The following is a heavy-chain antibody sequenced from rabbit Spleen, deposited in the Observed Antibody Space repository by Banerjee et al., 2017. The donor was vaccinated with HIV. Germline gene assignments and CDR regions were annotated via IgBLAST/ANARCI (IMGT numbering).Heavy chain of an antibody. CDR2: IDTGSRDFT. Sequence: LMEYGGDLVQPGASLTLTCTASGFDFSNYNFMCWVRQAPGKGLEWIACIDTGSRDFTYYASWAKGRFTISKTSSTTVTLQMTSLTVADTATYFCARDSASSFSSYGMDLLGPGTLVTVS. J-gene: IGHJ6*01. V-gene: IGHV1S40*01. D-gene: IGHD8-1*01. CDR3: ARDSASSFSSYGMDL. CDR1: GFDFSNYNF.